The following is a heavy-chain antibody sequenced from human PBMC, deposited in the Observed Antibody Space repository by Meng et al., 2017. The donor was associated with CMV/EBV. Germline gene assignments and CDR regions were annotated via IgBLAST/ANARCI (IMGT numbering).Heavy chain of an antibody. V-gene: IGHV3-21*01. D-gene: IGHD2-15*01. CDR2: ISSSSSYI. Sequence: GESLKISCAASGFTFSSYSMNWVRQAPGTGLEWVSSISSSSSYIYYADSVKGRFTISRDNAKNSLYLQMNSLRAEDTAVYYCARDGIVVVVAATSYYGMDVWGQGTTVTVSS. CDR3: ARDGIVVVVAATSYYGMDV. J-gene: IGHJ6*02. CDR1: GFTFSSYS.